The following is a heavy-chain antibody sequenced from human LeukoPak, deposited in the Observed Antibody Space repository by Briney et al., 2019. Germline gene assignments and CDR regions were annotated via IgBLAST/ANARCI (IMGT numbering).Heavy chain of an antibody. CDR3: ALVTIFGVVKF. CDR1: GASISSYY. Sequence: SETLSLTCSVSGASISSYYCSWIRQSPGKGLEWIGYFFSGNTNYNPSLKSRVNVSVDTSKNQFSLKVDSVTAADTAVYYCALVTIFGVVKFWGQGTLVAVSS. CDR2: FFSGNT. V-gene: IGHV4-59*01. J-gene: IGHJ4*02. D-gene: IGHD3-3*02.